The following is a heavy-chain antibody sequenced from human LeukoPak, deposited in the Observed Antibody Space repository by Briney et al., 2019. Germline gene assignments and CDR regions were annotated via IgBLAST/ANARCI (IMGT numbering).Heavy chain of an antibody. J-gene: IGHJ4*02. CDR3: ARVAGGSQPYYFDY. Sequence: GGSLRLSCAASGFTFSSYGMHWVRQAPGKGLVWVSRLNSDGNNTAYADSVKGRFTISRDNAKNTLHLQMNSLRAEDTAVYYCARVAGGSQPYYFDYWGQGTLVTASS. V-gene: IGHV3-74*01. D-gene: IGHD1-26*01. CDR1: GFTFSSYG. CDR2: LNSDGNNT.